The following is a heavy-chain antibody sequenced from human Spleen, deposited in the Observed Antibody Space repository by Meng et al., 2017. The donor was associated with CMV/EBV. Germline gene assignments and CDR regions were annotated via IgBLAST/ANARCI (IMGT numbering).Heavy chain of an antibody. CDR2: INHSGST. D-gene: IGHD2-8*02. V-gene: IGHV4-34*01. Sequence: QGQLQESGPGLVKPSETLSLTCAVYGGSFSGYYWSWIRQPPGKGLEWIGEINHSGSTNYNPSLKSRVTISVDTSKNQFSLKLSSVTAADTAVYYCALSTGVAFDYWGQGTLVTVSS. CDR1: GGSFSGYY. J-gene: IGHJ4*02. CDR3: ALSTGVAFDY.